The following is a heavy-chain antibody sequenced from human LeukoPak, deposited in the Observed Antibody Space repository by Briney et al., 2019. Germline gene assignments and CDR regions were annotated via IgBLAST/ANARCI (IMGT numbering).Heavy chain of an antibody. J-gene: IGHJ4*02. Sequence: SETLSLTCSVSGGSITNYYWSWIRQSPGKGLEWIGFIYNTGRTNYNPSLQSRVTMLIDTSKNQFSLKLSSVTAADTAVYYCARQGELGIDYWGQGTLVTVSS. CDR2: IYNTGRT. CDR3: ARQGELGIDY. D-gene: IGHD1-26*01. V-gene: IGHV4-59*08. CDR1: GGSITNYY.